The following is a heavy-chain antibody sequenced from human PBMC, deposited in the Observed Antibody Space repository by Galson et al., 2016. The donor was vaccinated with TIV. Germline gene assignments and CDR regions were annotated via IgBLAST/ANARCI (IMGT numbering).Heavy chain of an antibody. V-gene: IGHV1-18*04. CDR1: GYTFTSYG. J-gene: IGHJ4*02. CDR3: ARAREYCGGGSCLPHDF. D-gene: IGHD2-21*01. CDR2: ISTYNGNT. Sequence: QSGAEVKKPGASVKVSCKASGYTFTSYGISWVRQAPGQGLEWMGWISTYNGNTNYAQKLQGRLTITADKSTSTGYMELNSLRSDDTAVYYCARAREYCGGGSCLPHDFWGPGTLVTVSS.